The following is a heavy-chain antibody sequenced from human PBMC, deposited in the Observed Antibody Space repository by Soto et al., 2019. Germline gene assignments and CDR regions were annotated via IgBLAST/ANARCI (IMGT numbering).Heavy chain of an antibody. Sequence: ASVKVSCKASGYTFTRYAMHWVRQAPGQRLEWMGWINAGNGNTKYSQKFQGRVTISTDTSASTAYMELSSLRSEDTAVYYCARDGAVAGDSNFDYWGQGTMVTVSS. J-gene: IGHJ4*02. CDR2: INAGNGNT. V-gene: IGHV1-3*01. D-gene: IGHD6-19*01. CDR1: GYTFTRYA. CDR3: ARDGAVAGDSNFDY.